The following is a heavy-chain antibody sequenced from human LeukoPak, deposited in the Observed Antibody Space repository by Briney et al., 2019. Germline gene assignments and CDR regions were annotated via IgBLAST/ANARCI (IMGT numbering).Heavy chain of an antibody. CDR3: AKSTSSWERVDY. Sequence: GGSPRPSCSASGVTFSSYAMSWGRQAPREGLESVSSISGNSGRTYYADSVKGRFSISRDNSNNTLYLQMNSLRAEDAAVYYCAKSTSSWERVDYWGQGTLVTVSS. CDR2: ISGNSGRT. D-gene: IGHD6-13*01. V-gene: IGHV3-23*01. CDR1: GVTFSSYA. J-gene: IGHJ4*02.